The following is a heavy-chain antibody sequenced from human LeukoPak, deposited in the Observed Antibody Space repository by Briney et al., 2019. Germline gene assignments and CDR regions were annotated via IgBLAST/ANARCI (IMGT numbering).Heavy chain of an antibody. V-gene: IGHV1-2*02. Sequence: ASVKVSCKASGYTFTDYQMHWVRQAPGQGLEWMGWIIPNTGGTNYAQKFRGRVTMTRDTSISTAYMKLSRLRSDDTAVYYCARVKMATIVWDAFDIWGQGTMVTVSS. CDR3: ARVKMATIVWDAFDI. D-gene: IGHD5-24*01. CDR2: IIPNTGGT. CDR1: GYTFTDYQ. J-gene: IGHJ3*02.